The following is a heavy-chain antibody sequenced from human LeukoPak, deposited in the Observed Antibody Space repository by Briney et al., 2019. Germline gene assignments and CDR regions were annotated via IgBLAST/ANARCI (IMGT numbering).Heavy chain of an antibody. CDR3: ARDHPQSYYYGMDV. CDR1: GFTVSSIY. J-gene: IGHJ6*02. Sequence: GGSLRLSCAASGFTVSSIYMSWVRQAPGKGLERVSVIYSGGSTYYTDSVKGRFTISRDNSKNTLYLQMNSLRAEDTAVYYCARDHPQSYYYGMDVWGQGTTVTVSS. V-gene: IGHV3-66*01. CDR2: IYSGGST.